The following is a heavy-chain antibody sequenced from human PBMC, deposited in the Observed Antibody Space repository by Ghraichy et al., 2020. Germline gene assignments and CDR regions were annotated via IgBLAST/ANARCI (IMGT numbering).Heavy chain of an antibody. D-gene: IGHD3-3*01. CDR1: GFTFSSYA. CDR2: ISGSGGYT. V-gene: IGHV3-23*01. CDR3: ATRSLLEWSHFDY. J-gene: IGHJ4*02. Sequence: GGSLRLSCAASGFTFSSYAMSWVRQAPGKGLEWVSAISGSGGYTYYADSVKGRFTISRDNSKNTLYLQMNSLRAEDTAVYYCATRSLLEWSHFDYWGQGTLVTVSS.